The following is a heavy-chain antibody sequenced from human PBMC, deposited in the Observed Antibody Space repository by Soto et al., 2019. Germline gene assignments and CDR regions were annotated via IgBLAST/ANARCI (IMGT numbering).Heavy chain of an antibody. D-gene: IGHD2-15*01. J-gene: IGHJ6*02. CDR1: GFDFGSFV. Sequence: QMQLVQSGPAVKKPGTSVKVSCRASGFDFGSFVIQWLRQSHGQGFEWIGWIVVGTGNTNYAPNFQGRVTITRDLSTNTAYMDLTTLRSDDTAVYFCSMDRPDIAIGWPVWGQGTTVAVSS. CDR2: IVVGTGNT. V-gene: IGHV1-58*02. CDR3: SMDRPDIAIGWPV.